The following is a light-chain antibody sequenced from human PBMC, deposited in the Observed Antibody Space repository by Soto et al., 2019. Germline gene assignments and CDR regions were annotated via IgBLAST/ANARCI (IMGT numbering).Light chain of an antibody. V-gene: IGKV1-6*01. CDR2: AAS. CDR1: QGIRNN. Sequence: AIQMTQSPSSLSASVGDRVAITCRASQGIRNNLGWYQQKPGKAPKLLIYAASSLQSGVPSRFSGSGSGTDFTLTISSLQPEDFATHFCLQDYNYPYTFGQGTKLEIK. J-gene: IGKJ2*01. CDR3: LQDYNYPYT.